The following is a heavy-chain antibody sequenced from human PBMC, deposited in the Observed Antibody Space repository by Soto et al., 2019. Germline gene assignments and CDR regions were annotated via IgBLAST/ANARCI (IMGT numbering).Heavy chain of an antibody. D-gene: IGHD3-10*01. J-gene: IGHJ4*02. CDR1: GFTFSSYS. V-gene: IGHV3-21*01. Sequence: KPGGSLRLSCAASGFTFSSYSMNWVRQAPGKGLEWVSSISSSSSYIYYADSVKGRFTISRDNAKNSLYLQMNSLRAEDTAVYYCARDPAPVGDYFDYWGQGTLVTVSS. CDR3: ARDPAPVGDYFDY. CDR2: ISSSSSYI.